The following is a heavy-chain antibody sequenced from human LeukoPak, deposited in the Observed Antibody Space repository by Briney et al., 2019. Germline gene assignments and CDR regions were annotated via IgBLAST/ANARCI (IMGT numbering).Heavy chain of an antibody. CDR3: ARSGAHRYNWNDVGLWFDP. D-gene: IGHD1-1*01. J-gene: IGHJ5*02. V-gene: IGHV1-18*01. CDR1: GYTFTSYG. CDR2: ISAYNGHT. Sequence: VASVKVSCKASGYTFTSYGISWVRQAPGQGLEWMGWISAYNGHTDYAQKFQDRVTMTTDTSTSTAFMELRSLRSDDTAVYFCARSGAHRYNWNDVGLWFDPWGQGTLVTVSS.